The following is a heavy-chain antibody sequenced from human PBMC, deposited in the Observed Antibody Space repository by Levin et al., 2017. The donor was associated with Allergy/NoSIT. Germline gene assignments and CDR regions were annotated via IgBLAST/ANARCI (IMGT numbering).Heavy chain of an antibody. CDR3: ARKSSRSYSIAVAGDFDY. CDR1: GGSFSGYY. J-gene: IGHJ4*02. Sequence: SETLSLTCAVYGGSFSGYYWSWIRQPPGKGLEWIGEINHSGSTNYNPSLKSRVTISVDTSKNQFSLKLSSVTAADTAVYYCARKSSRSYSIAVAGDFDYWGQGTLVTVSS. V-gene: IGHV4-34*01. CDR2: INHSGST. D-gene: IGHD6-19*01.